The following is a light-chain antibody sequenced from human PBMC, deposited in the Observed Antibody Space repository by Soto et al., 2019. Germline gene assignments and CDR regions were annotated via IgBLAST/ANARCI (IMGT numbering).Light chain of an antibody. CDR2: GAS. CDR1: QSVRYNH. V-gene: IGKV3-20*01. J-gene: IGKJ5*01. Sequence: EIVLMQSPDTLPLSPGERVILSCRASQSVRYNHLAWYQQKPGQAPRPLMFGASIRATGIPDRFSGSGSGTDFTLTISRLEPEDFGVYYCQQYGTSPTTFGQGTRLDIK. CDR3: QQYGTSPTT.